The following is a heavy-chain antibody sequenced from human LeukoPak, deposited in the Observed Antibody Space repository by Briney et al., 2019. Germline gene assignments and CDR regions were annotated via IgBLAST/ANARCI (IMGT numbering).Heavy chain of an antibody. Sequence: SETLSLTCTVSGGSMNNYYWSWIRQPPGKGLEWIGYIYYSGSTNYNPSLKSRVTISVDTSKNQFSLKLSSVTAADTAVYYCARDRCGGDCYSFSFDLWAVAPRSLSPQ. CDR1: GGSMNNYY. CDR2: IYYSGST. D-gene: IGHD2-21*02. CDR3: ARDRCGGDCYSFSFDL. V-gene: IGHV4-59*01. J-gene: IGHJ2*01.